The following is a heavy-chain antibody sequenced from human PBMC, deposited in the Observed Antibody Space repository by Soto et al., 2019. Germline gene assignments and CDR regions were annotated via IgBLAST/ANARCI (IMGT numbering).Heavy chain of an antibody. Sequence: ASVKVSCKVSGYTLTELSMHWVRRAPGKGLEWMGGFDPEDGETIYAQKFQGRVTMAEDTSTDTAYMELSSLRSEDTAVYYCATGQARYYYYYYGMDVWGQGTTVTVSS. CDR3: ATGQARYYYYYYGMDV. CDR2: FDPEDGET. V-gene: IGHV1-24*01. J-gene: IGHJ6*02. CDR1: GYTLTELS.